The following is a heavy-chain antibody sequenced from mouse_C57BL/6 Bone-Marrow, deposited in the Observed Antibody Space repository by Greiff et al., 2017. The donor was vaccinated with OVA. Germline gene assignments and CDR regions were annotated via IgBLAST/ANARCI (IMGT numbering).Heavy chain of an antibody. J-gene: IGHJ3*01. CDR3: ARMEPYDGYYPFAY. CDR2: IWWDDDK. CDR1: GFSLSTFGMG. V-gene: IGHV8-8*01. D-gene: IGHD2-3*01. Sequence: QVTLKESGPGILQPSQTLSLTCSFSGFSLSTFGMGVGWIRQPSGKGLEWLAHIWWDDDKYYNPALKSRLTISKDTSKNQVFLKIANVDTADTATYYCARMEPYDGYYPFAYWGQGTLVTVSA.